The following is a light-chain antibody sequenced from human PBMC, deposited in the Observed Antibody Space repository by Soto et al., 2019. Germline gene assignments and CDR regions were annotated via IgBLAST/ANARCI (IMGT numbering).Light chain of an antibody. J-gene: IGKJ3*01. Sequence: TVLTQSPGTLSVSPGERASLSCRSSQSVSINLAWYQQKPGQAPRLLIYGASTRATGIPARFSGSGSGTDFTLTISSLEPEDFAVYYCQQRSNWPPFTFGPGTKVDIK. CDR3: QQRSNWPPFT. CDR2: GAS. CDR1: QSVSIN. V-gene: IGKV3-11*01.